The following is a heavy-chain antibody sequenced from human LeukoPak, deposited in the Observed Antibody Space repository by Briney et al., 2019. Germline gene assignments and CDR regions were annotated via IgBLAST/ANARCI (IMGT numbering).Heavy chain of an antibody. CDR3: ARGIESSTSWIDP. CDR1: GGSFSGYY. Sequence: SETLSLTCAVYGGSFSGYYWSWIRQPPGKGLEWIGEINHSGSTNYNPSLKSRVTISVDTSKNQFSLKLSSVTAADTAVYYCARGIESSTSWIDPWGQGTLVTVSS. D-gene: IGHD2-2*01. J-gene: IGHJ5*02. V-gene: IGHV4-34*01. CDR2: INHSGST.